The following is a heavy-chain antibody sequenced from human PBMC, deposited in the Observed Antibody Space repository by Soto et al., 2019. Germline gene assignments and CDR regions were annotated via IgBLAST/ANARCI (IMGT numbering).Heavy chain of an antibody. CDR1: GYTFTTFG. CDR2: ISAHNGDT. V-gene: IGHV1-18*01. J-gene: IGHJ4*02. CDR3: ARVYCGDGCCSGGDFDY. Sequence: QVELVQSGAEVKEPGASVKVSCKTSGYTFTTFGIAWVRQAPGQGLEWVAWISAHNGDTKYAKSVQDRVTMTTPTLTSTAYMELRNLKNDDTAMYFCARVYCGDGCCSGGDFDYWGQGTLITVSS. D-gene: IGHD2-21*01.